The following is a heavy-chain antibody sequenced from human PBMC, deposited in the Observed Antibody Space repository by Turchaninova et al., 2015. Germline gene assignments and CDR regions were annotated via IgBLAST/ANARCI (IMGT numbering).Heavy chain of an antibody. D-gene: IGHD2-15*01. V-gene: IGHV3-74*01. CDR2: IKNDERSA. CDR3: ARLVGYCNDISCTSGFDP. CDR1: GFTCSSYW. Sequence: EVQLVESGGGLVQPGGSLGLSWSACGFTCSSYWMHWVRQAPGKGLVWVSRIKNDERSASYADSVKGRFTISRDNAKNTLYLQMNSLRAEDTAVYYCARLVGYCNDISCTSGFDPWGQGTLVTVSS. J-gene: IGHJ5*02.